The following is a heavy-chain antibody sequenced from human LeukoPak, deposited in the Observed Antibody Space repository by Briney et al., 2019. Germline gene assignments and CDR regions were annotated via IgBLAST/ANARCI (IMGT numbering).Heavy chain of an antibody. J-gene: IGHJ4*02. V-gene: IGHV4-39*01. D-gene: IGHD4-17*01. CDR1: GGFISSSSYY. Sequence: SETLSLTCTVSGGFISSSSYYWGWIRQPPGKGLEWIGSIYYSGSTYYNPSLKSRVTISVDTSKNQFSLKLSSVTAADTAVYYCASTDYGPGDYWGQGTLVTVSS. CDR2: IYYSGST. CDR3: ASTDYGPGDY.